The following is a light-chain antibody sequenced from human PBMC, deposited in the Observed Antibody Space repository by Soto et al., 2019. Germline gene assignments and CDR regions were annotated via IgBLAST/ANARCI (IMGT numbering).Light chain of an antibody. V-gene: IGLV2-14*01. CDR3: NSYRTNATHV. J-gene: IGLJ1*01. CDR2: EVS. CDR1: SSDVGGYNY. Sequence: QSALTQPASVSGSPGQSITISCTGTSSDVGGYNYVSWYQQHPGKAPKLMIYEVSNRPSGVSNRFSDSKSVNTASLTISGLQAEDEADYYCNSYRTNATHVFGTGTKVTVL.